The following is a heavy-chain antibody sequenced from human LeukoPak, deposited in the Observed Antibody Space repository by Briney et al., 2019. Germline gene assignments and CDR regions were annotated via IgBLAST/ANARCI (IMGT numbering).Heavy chain of an antibody. Sequence: SETLSLTCTVSGGSISSYYWSWIRQPPGKGLEWVGHIYYLGSTNYNPSLKSRVTVSIDTSKNYFSLKLNSVIAADTAVYYCARDRPGSYWYFDLWGRGTLVTVSS. D-gene: IGHD3-10*01. V-gene: IGHV4-59*01. CDR1: GGSISSYY. CDR3: ARDRPGSYWYFDL. CDR2: IYYLGST. J-gene: IGHJ2*01.